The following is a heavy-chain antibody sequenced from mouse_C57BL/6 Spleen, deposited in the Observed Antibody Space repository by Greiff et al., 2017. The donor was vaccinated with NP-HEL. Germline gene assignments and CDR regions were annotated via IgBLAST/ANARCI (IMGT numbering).Heavy chain of an antibody. Sequence: EVQLQQSGPELVKPGASVKISCKASGYTFTDYYMNWVKQSHGKSLEWIGDINPNNGGTSYNQKFKGKATLTVDKSSSTAYMELRSLTSEDSAVYYCATLYYDSSYAMDYWGQGTSVTVSS. J-gene: IGHJ4*01. CDR2: INPNNGGT. V-gene: IGHV1-26*01. CDR1: GYTFTDYY. CDR3: ATLYYDSSYAMDY. D-gene: IGHD2-4*01.